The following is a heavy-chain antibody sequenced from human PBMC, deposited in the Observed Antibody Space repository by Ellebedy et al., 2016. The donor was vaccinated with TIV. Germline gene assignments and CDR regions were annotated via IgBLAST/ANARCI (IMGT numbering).Heavy chain of an antibody. J-gene: IGHJ6*03. CDR1: GFTFSNHW. Sequence: GGSLRLXXAASGFTFSNHWMSWVRQVPGKGLEWVANIKQDGSEKYCVDSVKGRFTISRDNAKNSLYLQMNSLRAEDTAVYYCARDPYSGAYYSYYYYYMDVWGKGTTVIVSS. CDR2: IKQDGSEK. V-gene: IGHV3-7*01. CDR3: ARDPYSGAYYSYYYYYMDV. D-gene: IGHD1-26*01.